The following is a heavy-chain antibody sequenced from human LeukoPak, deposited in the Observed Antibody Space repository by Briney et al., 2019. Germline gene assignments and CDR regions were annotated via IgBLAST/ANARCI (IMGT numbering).Heavy chain of an antibody. CDR2: IYDGGDT. CDR3: ARAGPYYYDSGSSFDY. Sequence: TGGSLRLSCAASGFTFSSYAMTWVRQAPGKGLEWVSVIYDGGDTYYADSVKGRFTISRDNSKNTLYLQMNSLRAEDTAVYYCARAGPYYYDSGSSFDYWGQGTLVTVSS. CDR1: GFTFSSYA. J-gene: IGHJ4*02. V-gene: IGHV3-66*01. D-gene: IGHD3-10*01.